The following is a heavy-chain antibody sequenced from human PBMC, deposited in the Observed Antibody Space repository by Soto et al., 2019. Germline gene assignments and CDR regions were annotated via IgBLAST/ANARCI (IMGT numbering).Heavy chain of an antibody. V-gene: IGHV1-18*01. J-gene: IGHJ4*02. CDR1: GYTFTSYG. Sequence: QVQLVQSGAEVKKPGASVKVSCKASGYTFTSYGISWVRQAPGPGLEWMGWISAYNGNTNYAQKLQGRVTMTTDTSTSTAYMELRSLRSDDTAVYYCARDETRSYYDFWSGYYLFFDSWGQGTLFTVSS. D-gene: IGHD3-3*01. CDR3: ARDETRSYYDFWSGYYLFFDS. CDR2: ISAYNGNT.